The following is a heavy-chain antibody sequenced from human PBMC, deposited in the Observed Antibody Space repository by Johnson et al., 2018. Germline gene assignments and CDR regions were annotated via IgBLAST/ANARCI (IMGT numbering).Heavy chain of an antibody. D-gene: IGHD4-17*01. J-gene: IGHJ1*01. CDR3: ARARMPYGDYLEYFQH. V-gene: IGHV3-23*04. CDR2: LSGRGGRT. CDR1: GFPFSSYA. Sequence: VQLVQSGGGLVQPGGSLRLSCAASGFPFSSYAMSWVRQAPGKGLEWVSALSGRGGRTYYADSVKGRFTVPRDNSQKTLYLQRNSLRAEHPAVYYCARARMPYGDYLEYFQHWGQGTRVTVSS.